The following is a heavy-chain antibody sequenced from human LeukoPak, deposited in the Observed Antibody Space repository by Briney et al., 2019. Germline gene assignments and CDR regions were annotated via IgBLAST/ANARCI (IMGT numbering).Heavy chain of an antibody. CDR1: GLTLNSNY. CDR3: ARDSKPHAFDI. J-gene: IGHJ3*02. V-gene: IGHV3-23*01. CDR2: ISTSGDNT. Sequence: GGSRRLSCAAAGLTLNSNYMNWVRQAPGKGLEWVTAISTSGDNTYYADSVKGRFTISRDNSKNTLYLQMNSLRAEDTAVYYCARDSKPHAFDIWGQGTMVTVSS.